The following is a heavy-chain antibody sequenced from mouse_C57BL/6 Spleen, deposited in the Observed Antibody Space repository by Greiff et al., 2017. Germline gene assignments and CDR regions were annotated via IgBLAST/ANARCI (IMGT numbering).Heavy chain of an antibody. Sequence: QVQLQQPGAELVKPGASVKLSCKASGYTFTSYWMHWVKQRPGQGLEWIGMIHPNSGSTNYNEKFKSKATLTVDKSSSTAYMQLSSLTSEDSAVYYCATQGDYYAVDDWGQGTSVTVSS. V-gene: IGHV1-64*01. CDR3: ATQGDYYAVDD. CDR1: GYTFTSYW. J-gene: IGHJ4*01. CDR2: IHPNSGST.